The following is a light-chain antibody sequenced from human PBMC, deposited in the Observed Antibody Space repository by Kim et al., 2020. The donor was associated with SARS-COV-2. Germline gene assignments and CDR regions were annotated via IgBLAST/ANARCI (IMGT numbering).Light chain of an antibody. CDR3: QQYNKWPYN. J-gene: IGKJ2*01. CDR2: DAS. Sequence: EIVMTQSPATLSVSPGERATLSCTASQSVSTDLAWYQYKPGQAPRLLIYDASTRATGIPVRFSGSGSGTEFTLTISSLQSEDFAVYYCQQYNKWPYNFGQGTKLEI. CDR1: QSVSTD. V-gene: IGKV3-15*01.